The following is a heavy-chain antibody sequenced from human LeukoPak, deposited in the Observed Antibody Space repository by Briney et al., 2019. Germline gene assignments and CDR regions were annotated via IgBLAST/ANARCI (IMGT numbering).Heavy chain of an antibody. Sequence: PSETLSLTCAVNGGSLSGYYWGWLRQPPGKGLEWIGDINYNGRSTYNPSLKSRVALSVDTSKNQFTLNLSSVTAADTAVYYCSLWQEITDYWGQGTLVTVSS. CDR1: GGSLSGYY. V-gene: IGHV4-34*01. D-gene: IGHD3-16*01. CDR2: INYNGRS. J-gene: IGHJ4*02. CDR3: SLWQEITDY.